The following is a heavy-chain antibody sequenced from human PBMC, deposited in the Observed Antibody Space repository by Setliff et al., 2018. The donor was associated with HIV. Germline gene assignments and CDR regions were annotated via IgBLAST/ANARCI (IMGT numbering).Heavy chain of an antibody. CDR3: ASLTTDRFLEWLFVY. Sequence: PSETLSLTCTVSGGSISSHCWSWIRQSPGKGLEWIGYIYYSGSTNYNPSLKTRVTISVDTSKNQFSLKLSSVTAADTAVYYCASLTTDRFLEWLFVYWGQGTLVTVSS. D-gene: IGHD3-3*01. V-gene: IGHV4-59*08. J-gene: IGHJ4*02. CDR1: GGSISSHC. CDR2: IYYSGST.